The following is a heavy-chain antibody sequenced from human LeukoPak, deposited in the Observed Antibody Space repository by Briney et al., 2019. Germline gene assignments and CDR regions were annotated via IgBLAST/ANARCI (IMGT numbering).Heavy chain of an antibody. CDR2: ISSSSSYT. CDR3: ARDQESGAFDI. D-gene: IGHD3-3*01. V-gene: IGHV3-11*05. Sequence: PRGSLRLSCAASGFTFSDHYMSWIRQAPGKGLEWVSYISSSSSYTNYADSVKGRFTISRDNAKNSLYLQMNSLRAEDTAVYYCARDQESGAFDIWGQGTMVTVSS. J-gene: IGHJ3*02. CDR1: GFTFSDHY.